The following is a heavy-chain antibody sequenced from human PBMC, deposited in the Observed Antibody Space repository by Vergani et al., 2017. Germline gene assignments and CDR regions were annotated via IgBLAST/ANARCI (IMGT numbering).Heavy chain of an antibody. J-gene: IGHJ4*02. D-gene: IGHD3-10*01. CDR2: IYYSGST. CDR1: GGSFSGYY. CDR3: AREVDSGSYYTHFDY. Sequence: QVQLQQWGAGLLKPSETLSLTCAVYGGSFSGYYWSWIRQPPGKGLEWIGYIYYSGSTNYNPSLKSRVTISVDTAKNQFSLKLSSVTAADTAVYYCAREVDSGSYYTHFDYWGQGTLVTVSS. V-gene: IGHV4-34*11.